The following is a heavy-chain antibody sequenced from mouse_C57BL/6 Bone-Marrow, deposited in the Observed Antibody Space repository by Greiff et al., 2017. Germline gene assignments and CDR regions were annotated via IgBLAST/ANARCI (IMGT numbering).Heavy chain of an antibody. CDR3: AREVGTGGWGFAY. D-gene: IGHD1-1*02. Sequence: QVQLQQPGAELVKPGASVKLSCKASGYTFTSYWMHWVKQRPGRGLEWIGRIDPNSGGTKYNEKFKSKATLTVDKPSSTAYMQLSGLTSEDSAVYDCAREVGTGGWGFAYWGQGTLVTVSA. CDR2: IDPNSGGT. CDR1: GYTFTSYW. J-gene: IGHJ3*01. V-gene: IGHV1-72*01.